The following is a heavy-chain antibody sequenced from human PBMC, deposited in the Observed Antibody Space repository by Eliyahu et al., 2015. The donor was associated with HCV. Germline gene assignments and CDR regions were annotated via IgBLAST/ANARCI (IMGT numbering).Heavy chain of an antibody. CDR1: GGTFSRYA. J-gene: IGHJ4*02. CDR2: IVPIFGTP. Sequence: QVQLVQSGAEVKKPGSSVKVSCKASGGTFSRYAIXWVRQAPGQGLEWMGGIVPIFGTPNYAQKFQGRVTITADESTRTAYMEVSSLRSEDAAVYYCARGGEEHQLQSRPFDYWGQGTLVTVSS. CDR3: ARGGEEHQLQSRPFDY. V-gene: IGHV1-69*01. D-gene: IGHD2-2*01.